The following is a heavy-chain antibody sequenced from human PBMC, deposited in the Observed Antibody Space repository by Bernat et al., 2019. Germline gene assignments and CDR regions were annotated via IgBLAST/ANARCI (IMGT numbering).Heavy chain of an antibody. CDR3: AREDTYYFDY. CDR2: ISYDGSNK. CDR1: GFTFSSYA. J-gene: IGHJ4*02. V-gene: IGHV3-30-3*01. Sequence: QVQLVESGGGVVQPGRSLRLSCAASGFTFSSYAMHWVRQAPGKGLEWVAVISYDGSNKYYADSVKGRFTISRDNSKNTLYLQMNSLRAEDTAVYYYAREDTYYFDYWGQGPLVAVSS.